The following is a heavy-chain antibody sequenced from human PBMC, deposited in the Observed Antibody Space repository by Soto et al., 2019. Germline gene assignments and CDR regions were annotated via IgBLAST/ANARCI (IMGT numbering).Heavy chain of an antibody. Sequence: SETLSLTCAVYGGSFSGYYWGWIRQPPGKGLEWIGSMYHSGITYYNLSLKSRVTISVDTSKNQLSLKLSSATAADTAVYYCARSMYSTSAQLYYGMDVWGQGTTVTVSS. CDR2: MYHSGIT. CDR3: ARSMYSTSAQLYYGMDV. J-gene: IGHJ6*02. V-gene: IGHV4-38-2*01. D-gene: IGHD6-6*01. CDR1: GGSFSGYY.